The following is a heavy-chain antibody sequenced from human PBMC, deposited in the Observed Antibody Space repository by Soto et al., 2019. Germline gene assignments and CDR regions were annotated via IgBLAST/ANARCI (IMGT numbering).Heavy chain of an antibody. CDR2: IIPIFGTA. CDR3: ARGGTAMVTGWFDP. CDR1: GGTFSSYA. V-gene: IGHV1-69*13. D-gene: IGHD5-18*01. J-gene: IGHJ5*02. Sequence: SVKVSCKASGGTFSSYAISWVRQAPGQGLEWMGGIIPIFGTANYAQKFQGRVAITADESTSTAYMELSSLRSEDTAVYYCARGGTAMVTGWFDPWGQGTLVTVSS.